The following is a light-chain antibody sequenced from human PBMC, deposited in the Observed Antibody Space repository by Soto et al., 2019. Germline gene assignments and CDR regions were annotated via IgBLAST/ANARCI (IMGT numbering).Light chain of an antibody. J-gene: IGKJ1*01. CDR2: AAS. CDR3: QQSCSTPPVT. V-gene: IGKV1-39*01. CDR1: QSISSY. Sequence: DIQMTQSPSTLSGSVGDRVTITCRASQSISSYLNWYQQKPGKAPKLLIYAASSLQSGVPSRFSGSGSGTDFTLTISSLQPEDFATYYCQQSCSTPPVTFGQGTKVDIK.